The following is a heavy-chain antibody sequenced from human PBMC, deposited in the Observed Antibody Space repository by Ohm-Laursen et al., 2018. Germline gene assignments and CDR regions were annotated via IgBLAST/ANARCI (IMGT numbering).Heavy chain of an antibody. CDR2: ISYSGTA. J-gene: IGHJ4*02. CDR1: GASISGYY. CDR3: AGDALAVDY. V-gene: IGHV4-59*01. Sequence: SDTLSLTCPVSGASISGYYWNWIRQPPGKGLEWIGCISYSGTANYNPSLKSRVTISVDTSKNQFSLKLSSVTAADTAVYYCAGDALAVDYWGQGTLVTISS.